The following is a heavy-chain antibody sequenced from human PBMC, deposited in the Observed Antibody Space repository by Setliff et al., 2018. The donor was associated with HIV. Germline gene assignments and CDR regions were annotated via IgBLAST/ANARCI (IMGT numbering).Heavy chain of an antibody. CDR2: INHSGRS. CDR1: GESCSGYY. J-gene: IGHJ4*01. Sequence: SETLSLTCAVYGESCSGYYWSWIRQPAGKGLEWLGEINHSGRSKYNPSRKRRSSISADTSQNQFSLRLTSVTAVDTAVYDCARGAPYCNHGICHLFDYWGHGNLVTAPQ. CDR3: ARGAPYCNHGICHLFDY. D-gene: IGHD2-8*01. V-gene: IGHV4-34*01.